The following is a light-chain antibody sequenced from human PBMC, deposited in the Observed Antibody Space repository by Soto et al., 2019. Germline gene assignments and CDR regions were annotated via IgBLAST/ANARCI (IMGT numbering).Light chain of an antibody. CDR3: QHRNNRPFS. CDR2: DAS. Sequence: EMVLTQSPATLSLSPGEVATVSCRASQSVNNYLAWYQQRPGQAPRLLIYDASNRATGIPARFSGSGSGTDFTLTISSLEPEDFAVYYCQHRNNRPFSFGPGTKVDIK. V-gene: IGKV3-11*01. J-gene: IGKJ3*01. CDR1: QSVNNY.